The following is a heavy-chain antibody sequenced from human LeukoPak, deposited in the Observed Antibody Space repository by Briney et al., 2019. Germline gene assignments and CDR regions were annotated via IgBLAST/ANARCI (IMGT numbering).Heavy chain of an antibody. Sequence: GGSLRLSCAASGFTFSSYGMHWVRQAPGKGLEWVAVIWYDGSNKYYADSVKGRFTISRDNSKNTLYLQMNSLRAEDTAVYYCARDGGGYSYGFHDYWGQGTLVTVSS. J-gene: IGHJ4*02. CDR3: ARDGGGYSYGFHDY. D-gene: IGHD5-18*01. CDR1: GFTFSSYG. CDR2: IWYDGSNK. V-gene: IGHV3-33*01.